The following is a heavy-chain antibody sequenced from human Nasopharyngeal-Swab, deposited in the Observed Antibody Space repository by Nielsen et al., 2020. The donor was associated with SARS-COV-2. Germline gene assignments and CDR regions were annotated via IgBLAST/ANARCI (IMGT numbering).Heavy chain of an antibody. CDR3: ASRVDGEWERLRPYYYGMDV. Sequence: WVRQAPGQGLEGMGGIIPIFGTANYAQKFQGRVTITADESTSTAYMELSSLRSEDTAVYYCASRVDGEWERLRPYYYGMDVWGQGTTVTVSS. J-gene: IGHJ6*02. V-gene: IGHV1-69*01. CDR2: IIPIFGTA. D-gene: IGHD1-26*01.